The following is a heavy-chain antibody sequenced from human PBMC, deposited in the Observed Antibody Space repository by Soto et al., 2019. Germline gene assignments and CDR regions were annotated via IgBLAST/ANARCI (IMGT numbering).Heavy chain of an antibody. CDR3: ASSRTLLWFGGVPMDV. D-gene: IGHD3-10*01. J-gene: IGHJ6*02. CDR1: RYSISSGYY. CDR2: IFHGGTT. V-gene: IGHV4-38-2*01. Sequence: SETLSLTCFVSRYSISSGYYWGWIRQPPGKGLEWIGSIFHGGTTYYNPSLKSRLTISVDTSKNQFSLKLSSVTAADTAVYYCASSRTLLWFGGVPMDVWGQGTTVTVSS.